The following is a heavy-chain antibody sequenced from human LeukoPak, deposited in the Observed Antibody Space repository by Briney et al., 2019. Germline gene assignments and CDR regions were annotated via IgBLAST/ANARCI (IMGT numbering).Heavy chain of an antibody. CDR2: ISSSSSYI. J-gene: IGHJ6*03. CDR1: GFTFSSYS. Sequence: GGSLRLSCAASGFTFSSYSMNWVRQAPGKGLEWVSSISSSSSYIYYADSVKGRFTISRDNAKNSLYLQMDSLGPEDTAVYYCARDPYSGNYGTYYYYYMDVWGKGTTVTISS. CDR3: ARDPYSGNYGTYYYYYMDV. D-gene: IGHD1-26*01. V-gene: IGHV3-21*01.